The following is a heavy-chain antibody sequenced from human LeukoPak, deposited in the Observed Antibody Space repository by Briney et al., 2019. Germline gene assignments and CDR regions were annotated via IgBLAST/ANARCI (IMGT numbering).Heavy chain of an antibody. J-gene: IGHJ4*02. V-gene: IGHV4-30-4*01. CDR1: GGSISSGDYY. Sequence: SQTLSLTCTLSGGSISSGDYYWRWIRQPPGKGLEWNGYIYYSGSIYYHPSLKSRLTISVSTSKNQFSLKLTSVPAAGPALFYCARDNMITFGGATFDYWGQGTLVTVSS. CDR3: ARDNMITFGGATFDY. CDR2: IYYSGSI. D-gene: IGHD3-16*01.